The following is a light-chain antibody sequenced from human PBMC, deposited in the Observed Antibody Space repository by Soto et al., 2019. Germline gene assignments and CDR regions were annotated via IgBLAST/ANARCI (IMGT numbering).Light chain of an antibody. J-gene: IGLJ2*01. CDR2: GNS. CDR3: QSYDSSLSGSVV. CDR1: SSNIGAGYD. Sequence: QSVLTQPPSVSGAPGQRVTISCTGSSSNIGAGYDVHWYQQLPGTAPKLLIYGNSHRPSGVPDRFSGSKSGTSASLAITVLQAEDEADYYCQSYDSSLSGSVVFGGGTKLTVL. V-gene: IGLV1-40*01.